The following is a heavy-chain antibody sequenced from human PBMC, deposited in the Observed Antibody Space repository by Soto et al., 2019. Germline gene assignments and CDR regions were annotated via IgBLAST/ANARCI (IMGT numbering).Heavy chain of an antibody. J-gene: IGHJ4*02. V-gene: IGHV3-23*01. CDR1: GFTFSSYA. D-gene: IGHD3-3*01. CDR2: ISGSGGST. Sequence: PGGSLRLSCAASGFTFSSYAMSWVRQAPGKGLEWVSAISGSGGSTYYADSVKGRFTISRDNSKNTLYLQMNSLRAEDTAVYYCARVLRFLEWSSDYFDYWGQGTLVTVSS. CDR3: ARVLRFLEWSSDYFDY.